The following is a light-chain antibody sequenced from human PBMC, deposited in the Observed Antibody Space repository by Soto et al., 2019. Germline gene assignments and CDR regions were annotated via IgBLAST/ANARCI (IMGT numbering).Light chain of an antibody. Sequence: QSVLTQPPSVSAAPGQKVTISCSGSSSNIGKNYVSWYQQLPGTAPKLLIYDNNKRPSGIPHRFSGSKSGTSATLSITGLQTGDEADYYGGTWDSSLSAVIIGGGTKLTVL. V-gene: IGLV1-51*01. CDR3: GTWDSSLSAVI. CDR2: DNN. J-gene: IGLJ2*01. CDR1: SSNIGKNY.